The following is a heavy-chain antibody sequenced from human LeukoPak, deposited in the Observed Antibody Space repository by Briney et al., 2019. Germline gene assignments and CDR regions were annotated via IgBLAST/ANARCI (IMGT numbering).Heavy chain of an antibody. CDR2: IRNSTSHI. V-gene: IGHV3-21*06. J-gene: IGHJ4*02. D-gene: IGHD2-21*01. Sequence: GGSLRLSCAASGFTFSRYTMNWVRQAPGKGLEWISYIRNSTSHIFYADSVKGRFFVSRDNAQNLLFLHMNSLRAEDTAIYYCARVQSSIVMSPIPTFDYWGQGNLVTVSS. CDR3: ARVQSSIVMSPIPTFDY. CDR1: GFTFSRYT.